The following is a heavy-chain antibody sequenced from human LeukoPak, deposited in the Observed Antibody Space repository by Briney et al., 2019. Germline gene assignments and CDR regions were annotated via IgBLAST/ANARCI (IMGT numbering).Heavy chain of an antibody. Sequence: ASVKVSCKASGYTFTSNYIHWVRQAPGQGLEWMGRINPNSGGTNYAQKFQGRVTMTRDTSISTAYMELSRLRSDDTAVYYCARGIQAVGANYWGQGTLVTVSS. D-gene: IGHD1-26*01. J-gene: IGHJ4*02. CDR3: ARGIQAVGANY. V-gene: IGHV1-2*06. CDR1: GYTFTSNY. CDR2: INPNSGGT.